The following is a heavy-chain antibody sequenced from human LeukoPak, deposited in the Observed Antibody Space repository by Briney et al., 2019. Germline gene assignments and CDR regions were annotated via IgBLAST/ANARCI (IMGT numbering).Heavy chain of an antibody. Sequence: PGRSLRLSCAASGFTFDDYAMHWVRHAPGKGLEWVSGISWNSGSIGYADSVKGRFTISRDNAKNSLYLQMNSLRAEDTALYYCAKAYCGGDCYSSFVDYWGQGTLVTVSS. V-gene: IGHV3-9*01. J-gene: IGHJ4*02. CDR1: GFTFDDYA. CDR2: ISWNSGSI. CDR3: AKAYCGGDCYSSFVDY. D-gene: IGHD2-21*02.